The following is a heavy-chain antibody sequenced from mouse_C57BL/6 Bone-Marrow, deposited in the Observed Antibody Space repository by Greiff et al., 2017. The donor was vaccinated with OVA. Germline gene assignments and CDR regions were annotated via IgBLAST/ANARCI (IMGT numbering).Heavy chain of an antibody. CDR1: GFTFSDFY. D-gene: IGHD3-2*02. Sequence: EVNVVESGGGLVQSGRSLRLSCATSGFTFSDFYMEWVRQAPGKGLEWIAASRNKANDYTTEYSASVKGRFIVSRDTSQSILYLQMNALRADDTSIYYCSRDARSGYIRFAYWGQGTLVTVSA. CDR3: SRDARSGYIRFAY. J-gene: IGHJ3*01. V-gene: IGHV7-1*01. CDR2: SRNKANDYTT.